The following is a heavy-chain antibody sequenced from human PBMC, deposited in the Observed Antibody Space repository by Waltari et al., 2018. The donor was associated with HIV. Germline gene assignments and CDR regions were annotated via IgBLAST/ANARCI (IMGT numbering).Heavy chain of an antibody. CDR3: ARHYFAYYDSSGRRAFDI. CDR2: IYYSGST. J-gene: IGHJ3*02. Sequence: QLQLPESGPGLVQPSETLSLTCTVSGGSIRRSSYSWGSIRQPPGKGLEWIGSIYYSGSTYYNPSLKSRVTISVDTSKNQFSLKLSSVTAADTAVYYCARHYFAYYDSSGRRAFDIWGQGTMVTVSS. V-gene: IGHV4-39*01. CDR1: GGSIRRSSYS. D-gene: IGHD3-22*01.